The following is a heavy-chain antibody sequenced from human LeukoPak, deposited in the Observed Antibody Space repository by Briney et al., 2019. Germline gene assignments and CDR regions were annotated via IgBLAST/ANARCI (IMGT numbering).Heavy chain of an antibody. CDR2: FSGSGGST. CDR3: ARGGSYLSAFDI. V-gene: IGHV3-23*01. CDR1: GFIFSNYA. D-gene: IGHD1-26*01. J-gene: IGHJ3*02. Sequence: GGSLRLSCAASGFIFSNYAMSWVRQAPGKGLQWVSAFSGSGGSTYYADSVKGRFTISRDNSRNTLYLQMKSLRAEDTAVYYCARGGSYLSAFDIWGQGTMVTVSS.